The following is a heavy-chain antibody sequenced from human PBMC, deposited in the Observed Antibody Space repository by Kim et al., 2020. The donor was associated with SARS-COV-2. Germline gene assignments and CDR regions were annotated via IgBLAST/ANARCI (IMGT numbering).Heavy chain of an antibody. CDR1: GFTLSGFA. D-gene: IGHD4-17*01. CDR3: FRRNDYGDYASFQ. V-gene: IGHV3-73*01. J-gene: IGHJ4*02. CDR2: SLSKPNNYAT. Sequence: GGSLRLSCVASGFTLSGFAIHWVRQASGKGLEWVGRSLSKPNNYATVYAASVKGRFTISRDDSKNMAYLQMNSLRTEDTAVYYCFRRNDYGDYASFQWGQGTLVTVSS.